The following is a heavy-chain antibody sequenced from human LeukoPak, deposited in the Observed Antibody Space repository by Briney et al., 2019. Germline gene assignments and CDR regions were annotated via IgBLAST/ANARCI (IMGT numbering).Heavy chain of an antibody. Sequence: GSSVTVSCQASVGTFSSYTISWLRQAPGQGLKWMGRIIPILCIANYEQKFQGRVTITADKSTSTAYMELSRLRSEDTAVYYCARVSSNRKYYYYYMDVWGKGTTVTVSS. CDR2: IIPILCIA. V-gene: IGHV1-69*02. CDR1: VGTFSSYT. CDR3: ARVSSNRKYYYYYMDV. J-gene: IGHJ6*03. D-gene: IGHD2-2*01.